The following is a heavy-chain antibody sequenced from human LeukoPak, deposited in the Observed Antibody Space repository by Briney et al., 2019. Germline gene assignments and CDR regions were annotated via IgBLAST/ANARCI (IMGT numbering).Heavy chain of an antibody. J-gene: IGHJ4*02. CDR1: GFTFSSYA. CDR3: AKWGYSGSYYGGFFDY. V-gene: IGHV3-23*01. CDR2: ISGSGGST. D-gene: IGHD1-26*01. Sequence: GGSLRLSCAASGFTFSSYAMSWVRQAPGKGLEWASAISGSGGSTYYADSVKGRFTISRDNSKNTLYLQMNSLRAEDTAVYYCAKWGYSGSYYGGFFDYWGQGTLVTVSS.